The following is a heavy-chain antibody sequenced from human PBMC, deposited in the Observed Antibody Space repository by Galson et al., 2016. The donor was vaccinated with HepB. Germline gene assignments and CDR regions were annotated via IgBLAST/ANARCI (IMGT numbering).Heavy chain of an antibody. CDR1: GFTFSSYG. CDR3: ARSRKDDFWSGYSLDI. V-gene: IGHV3-33*01. CDR2: IWFDGGNK. J-gene: IGHJ3*02. D-gene: IGHD3-3*01. Sequence: SLRLSCAASGFTFSSYGMHWVRQAPGKGLEWVAVIWFDGGNKYYADSVKGRFTISRDNSKNTLYLQMNSLRAEDTAVYYCARSRKDDFWSGYSLDIWGQGTMVTVSS.